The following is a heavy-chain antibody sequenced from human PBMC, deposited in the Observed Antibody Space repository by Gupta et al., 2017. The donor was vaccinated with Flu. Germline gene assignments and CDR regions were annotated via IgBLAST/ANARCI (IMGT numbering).Heavy chain of an antibody. J-gene: IGHJ3*02. CDR2: RKRHTDGGTT. CDR1: GFIFSAAY. D-gene: IGHD3-16*01. CDR3: ATDSSGGITFDI. V-gene: IGHV3-15*01. Sequence: EVQLVESGGGLVKPGGSLTLSCVASGFIFSAAYMNWVRQAPGKGLEWVCRRKRHTDGGTTDYAPPVRGRFTISRDYSKNTLFLQMRSLKTEDTAVYFCATDSSGGITFDIWGRGTMVTVSS.